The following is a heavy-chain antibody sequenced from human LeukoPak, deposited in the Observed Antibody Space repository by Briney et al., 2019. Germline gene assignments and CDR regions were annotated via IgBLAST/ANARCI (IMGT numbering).Heavy chain of an antibody. Sequence: GASVKVSCKASGYIFTGYYMHWVRQAPGQGLEWMGWINPNSGDTNYAQKFQGRVTMTRDTSISTAYMELSRLRSDDTAVYYCARGSGSYEDYFDYWGQGTLVTVSS. CDR1: GYIFTGYY. V-gene: IGHV1-2*02. CDR2: INPNSGDT. J-gene: IGHJ4*02. CDR3: ARGSGSYEDYFDY. D-gene: IGHD1-26*01.